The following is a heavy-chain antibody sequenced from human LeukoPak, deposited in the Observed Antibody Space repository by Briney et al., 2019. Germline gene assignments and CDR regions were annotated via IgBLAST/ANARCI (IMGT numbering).Heavy chain of an antibody. CDR3: ARWDYDFWSGSGPGWFDP. Sequence: SETLSLTCTVSGYSISSSYYWSWLRQPAGKGLEWIGRIYTSGSTNYNPSLKSRVTMSVDTSKNQFSLKLSSVTAADTAVYYCARWDYDFWSGSGPGWFDPWGQGTLVTVSS. J-gene: IGHJ5*02. V-gene: IGHV4-4*07. D-gene: IGHD3-3*01. CDR2: IYTSGST. CDR1: GYSISSSYY.